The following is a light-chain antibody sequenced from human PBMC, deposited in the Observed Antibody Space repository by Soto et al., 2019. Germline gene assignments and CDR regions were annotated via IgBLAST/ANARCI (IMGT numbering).Light chain of an antibody. CDR3: QQYGSSLWA. CDR2: GAS. Sequence: EIVLTPSPGPLSLSPRERATLSCRASQSVSSSNLAWYQQKPGQAPRLLIYGASSRATGIPARFSGSGSGTDFALTISRLEPEDFGVYYCQQYGSSLWAFGQGTKVDIK. CDR1: QSVSSSN. V-gene: IGKV3-20*01. J-gene: IGKJ1*01.